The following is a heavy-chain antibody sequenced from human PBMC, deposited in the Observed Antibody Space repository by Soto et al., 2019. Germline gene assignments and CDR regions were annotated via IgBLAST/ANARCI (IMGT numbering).Heavy chain of an antibody. V-gene: IGHV1-8*01. CDR1: GYTFTSYD. Sequence: QVQLVQSGAEVKKPGASVKVSCKASGYTFTSYDINWVRQATGQGLEWMGWMNPNSGNTGYAQKFQGRVTRTRNTSISTAYMELSSLRSEDTAVYYCARRLPSGSHGYYYYYMDVWGKGTTVTVSS. J-gene: IGHJ6*03. D-gene: IGHD4-17*01. CDR3: ARRLPSGSHGYYYYYMDV. CDR2: MNPNSGNT.